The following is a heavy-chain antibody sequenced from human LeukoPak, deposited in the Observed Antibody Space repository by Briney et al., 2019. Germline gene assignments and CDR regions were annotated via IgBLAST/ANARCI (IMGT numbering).Heavy chain of an antibody. CDR2: IRSKTYGGTT. V-gene: IGHV3-49*04. D-gene: IGHD3-10*01. Sequence: HPGGSLRLSCTDSGFTFGDYVMSWVRQAPGKGLEWVGLIRSKTYGGTTEHAASVKGRFTMSRDDSKSIAYLQMNSLKTEDTAVYYCTRVRGVIVEGFDYWGQGTLVTVSS. CDR1: GFTFGDYV. J-gene: IGHJ4*02. CDR3: TRVRGVIVEGFDY.